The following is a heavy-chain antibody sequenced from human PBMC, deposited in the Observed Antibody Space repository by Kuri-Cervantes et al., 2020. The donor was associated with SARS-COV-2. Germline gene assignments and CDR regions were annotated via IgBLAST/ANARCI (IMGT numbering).Heavy chain of an antibody. CDR3: AKRARVVPAAAVYYYYMDV. J-gene: IGHJ6*03. D-gene: IGHD2-2*01. V-gene: IGHV3-30*02. CDR1: GFTFSSYG. CDR2: IRYDGSNK. Sequence: GESLKISCAASGFTFSSYGMHWVRQAPGEGLEWVAFIRYDGSNKYYADSVKGRFTISRDNSKNTLYLQMNSLRAEDTAVYYCAKRARVVPAAAVYYYYMDVWGKGTTVTVSS.